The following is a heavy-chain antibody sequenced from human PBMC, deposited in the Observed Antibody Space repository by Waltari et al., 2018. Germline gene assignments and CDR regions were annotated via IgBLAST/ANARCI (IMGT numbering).Heavy chain of an antibody. CDR1: GYTFTSNA. V-gene: IGHV1-3*01. J-gene: IGHJ4*02. Sequence: QVQLVQSGAEVKKPGASVKVSCKASGYTFTSNAMHWVRQAPGQRLEWMGWINAGNGNTKYSQKFQGRVTITRDTSASTAYMELSSLRSEDTAVYYCARLLGGAAAGNRPFGYWGQGTLVTVSS. D-gene: IGHD6-13*01. CDR2: INAGNGNT. CDR3: ARLLGGAAAGNRPFGY.